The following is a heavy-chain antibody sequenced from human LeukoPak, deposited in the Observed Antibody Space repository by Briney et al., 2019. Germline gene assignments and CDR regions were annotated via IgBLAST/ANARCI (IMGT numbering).Heavy chain of an antibody. J-gene: IGHJ3*02. D-gene: IGHD6-13*01. CDR2: IYYSGST. V-gene: IGHV4-59*08. Sequence: PSETLSLTCTVSGGSISSYYWSWIRQPPGKGLEWIGYIYYSGSTNYNPSLKSRVTISVDTSKNQFSLKLSSVTAADTAVYYCARSSPPHLYSSSWYYAFDIWGQGTMVTVSS. CDR3: ARSSPPHLYSSSWYYAFDI. CDR1: GGSISSYY.